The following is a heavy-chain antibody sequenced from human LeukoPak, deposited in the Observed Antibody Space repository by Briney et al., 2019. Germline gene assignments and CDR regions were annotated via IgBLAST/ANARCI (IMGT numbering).Heavy chain of an antibody. CDR2: MNPNSGNT. D-gene: IGHD3-22*01. J-gene: IGHJ3*02. Sequence: GASVKVSCKASGYTFTSYDINWVRQATGQGLEWMGWMNPNSGNTGYAQKFQGRVTMTRNTSISTAYMELSSLRSEDTAVYHCARGDYYDSKDAFDIWGQGTMVTVSS. V-gene: IGHV1-8*01. CDR1: GYTFTSYD. CDR3: ARGDYYDSKDAFDI.